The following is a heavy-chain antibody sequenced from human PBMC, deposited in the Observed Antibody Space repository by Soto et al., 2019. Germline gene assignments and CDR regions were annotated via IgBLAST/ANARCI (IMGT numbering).Heavy chain of an antibody. CDR2: INHLGSI. J-gene: IGHJ6*03. D-gene: IGHD2-21*01. V-gene: IGHV4-34*01. Sequence: SEPLSVTYFVSGGSLSDCFRSCIIQPRGMALEWIGEINHLGSINYNPSLKSRVTMSVDTSKNQFSLTLNSVTAADSASFSCETRGISHWAYFWYMDAWDRGTTITVS. CDR1: GGSLSDCF. CDR3: ETRGISHWAYFWYMDA.